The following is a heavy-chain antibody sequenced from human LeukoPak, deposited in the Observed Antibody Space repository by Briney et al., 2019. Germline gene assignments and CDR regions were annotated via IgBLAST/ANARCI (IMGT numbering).Heavy chain of an antibody. CDR2: IIPIFGTA. CDR1: GGTFSSYA. D-gene: IGHD6-19*01. J-gene: IGHJ4*02. Sequence: SVKVSCKASGGTFSSYAISWARQAPGQGLEWMGGIIPIFGTANYAQKFQGRVTITADESTSTAYMALSSLRSEDTAIYYCARAYSSGWFPHFGDYWGQGTLVTVSS. CDR3: ARAYSSGWFPHFGDY. V-gene: IGHV1-69*13.